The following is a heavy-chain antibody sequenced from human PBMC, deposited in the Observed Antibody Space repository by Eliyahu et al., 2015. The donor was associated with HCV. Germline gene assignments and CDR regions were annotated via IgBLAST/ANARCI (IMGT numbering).Heavy chain of an antibody. J-gene: IGHJ4*02. V-gene: IGHV3-15*01. CDR1: GFTFXNAW. Sequence: EVQLVESGGGLVKPGGSLRLSCAASGFTFXNAWMSWVRQAPGKGLGWVGRIKSKTDGGTTDYAAPVKGRFTISRDDSKNTLYLQMNSLKTEDTAVYYCTTDEHAVLRFLEWSPPGDYWGQGTLVTVSS. D-gene: IGHD3-3*01. CDR3: TTDEHAVLRFLEWSPPGDY. CDR2: IKSKTDGGTT.